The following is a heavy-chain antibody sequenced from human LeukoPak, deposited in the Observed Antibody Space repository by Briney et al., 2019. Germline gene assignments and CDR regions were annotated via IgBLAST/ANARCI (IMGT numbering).Heavy chain of an antibody. D-gene: IGHD5-18*01. V-gene: IGHV1-2*02. J-gene: IGHJ4*02. CDR2: INPNSGGT. CDR3: ARVVRGYSYGLGY. Sequence: ASVKVSRKASGYTFTGYYMHWVRQAPGQGLEWMGWINPNSGGTNYAQKFQGRVTMTRDTSISTAYMELSRLRSDDTAVYYCARVVRGYSYGLGYRGQGTLVTVSS. CDR1: GYTFTGYY.